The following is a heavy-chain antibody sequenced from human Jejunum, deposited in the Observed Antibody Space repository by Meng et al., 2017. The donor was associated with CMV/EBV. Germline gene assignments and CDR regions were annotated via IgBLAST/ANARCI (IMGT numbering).Heavy chain of an antibody. V-gene: IGHV3-23*01. Sequence: CAASGFTFSGYAMNWVRQAPGKGLEWVSSITGSGDTTYYADSVRGRFTISRDNSKDTLDLLMNSLRAEDTAVYYCAQTWNWLPFEYWGQGTLVTVSS. J-gene: IGHJ4*02. D-gene: IGHD1-7*01. CDR3: AQTWNWLPFEY. CDR2: ITGSGDTT. CDR1: GFTFSGYA.